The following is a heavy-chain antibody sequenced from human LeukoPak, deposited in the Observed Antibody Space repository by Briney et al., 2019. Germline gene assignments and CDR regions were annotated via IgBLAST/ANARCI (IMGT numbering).Heavy chain of an antibody. D-gene: IGHD5-18*01. J-gene: IGHJ4*02. CDR1: GFTFSNAW. CDR2: IKSKTDGGTT. Sequence: GGSLRLSCAASGFTFSNAWMSWVRQAPGKGLEWVGRIKSKTDGGTTDYAAPVKGRFTISRDDSKNTLYLQMNSLKTEDTAVYYCTTDGTDTAMVPIDYWGQGTLVTVSS. CDR3: TTDGTDTAMVPIDY. V-gene: IGHV3-15*01.